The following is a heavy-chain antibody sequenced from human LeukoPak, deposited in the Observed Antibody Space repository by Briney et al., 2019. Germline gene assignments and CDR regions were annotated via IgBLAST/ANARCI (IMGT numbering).Heavy chain of an antibody. V-gene: IGHV4-34*01. J-gene: IGHJ5*02. CDR3: ARVRGKFDP. D-gene: IGHD3-10*01. CDR2: INHSGST. CDR1: GGSISSYY. Sequence: SETLSLTCTVSGGSISSYYWSWIRQPPGKGLEWIGEINHSGSTNYNPSLKSRVTISVDTSKNQFSLKLSSVTAADTAVYYCARVRGKFDPWGQGTLVTVSS.